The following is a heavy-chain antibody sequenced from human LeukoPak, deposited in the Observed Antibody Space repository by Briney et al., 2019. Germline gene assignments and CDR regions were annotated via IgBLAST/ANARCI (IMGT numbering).Heavy chain of an antibody. V-gene: IGHV3-74*01. CDR1: GFTFSSYW. CDR3: AREYYYDSSGHDAFDI. Sequence: GGSLRLSCEASGFTFSSYWMHWVRQAPGEGLVGVSRINSDGSSTSYADYVKGRFTISRDNAKNTLYLQMNSLRAEDTAVYYCAREYYYDSSGHDAFDIWGQGTMVTASS. D-gene: IGHD3-22*01. J-gene: IGHJ3*02. CDR2: INSDGSST.